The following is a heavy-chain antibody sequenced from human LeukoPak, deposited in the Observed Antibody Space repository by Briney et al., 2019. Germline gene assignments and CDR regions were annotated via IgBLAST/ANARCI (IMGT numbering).Heavy chain of an antibody. Sequence: PGGSLRLSCAASGFTFSSYTMNWVRQAPGKGLEWVSSISSSSSYIYYADSMKGRFTISRDNAKNSLYLQMNSLRAEDTALYYCARSTYYYDSSGYYQFDYWGQGTLVTVSS. CDR3: ARSTYYYDSSGYYQFDY. J-gene: IGHJ4*02. CDR1: GFTFSSYT. CDR2: ISSSSSYI. V-gene: IGHV3-21*04. D-gene: IGHD3-22*01.